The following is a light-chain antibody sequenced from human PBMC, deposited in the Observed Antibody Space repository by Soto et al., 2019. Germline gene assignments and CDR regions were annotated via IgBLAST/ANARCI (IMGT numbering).Light chain of an antibody. CDR3: QQCDNLPYT. CDR1: QDINNY. J-gene: IGKJ2*01. V-gene: IGKV1-33*01. Sequence: DVLMTQSPSSLSASVGDRVTITCQASQDINNYLNWYQQKPGKAPKLLIYDASNLEPGVPSRFSGSGSRTVFTFTISSLQPEDIATYFCQQCDNLPYTFGQGTQREMK. CDR2: DAS.